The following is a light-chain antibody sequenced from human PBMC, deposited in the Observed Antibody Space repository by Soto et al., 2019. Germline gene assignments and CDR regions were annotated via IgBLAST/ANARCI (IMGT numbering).Light chain of an antibody. Sequence: DIQMTQSPSSLSASVGDRVTITCRASQSISSYLNWYQQKPGKAPKVMIYAASSLQSGVPARFSGSGSGTDFTLTISSLQPEDVVTYYCQQSYSTPITFGQGTRLEIK. CDR1: QSISSY. CDR3: QQSYSTPIT. V-gene: IGKV1-39*01. CDR2: AAS. J-gene: IGKJ5*01.